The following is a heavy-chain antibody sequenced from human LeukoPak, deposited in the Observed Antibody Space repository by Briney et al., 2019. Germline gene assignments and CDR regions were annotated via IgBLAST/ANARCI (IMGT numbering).Heavy chain of an antibody. D-gene: IGHD2-8*01. CDR2: INSADNVE. CDR1: GFXLRSSE. J-gene: IGHJ5*02. V-gene: IGHV3-48*03. Sequence: PGGSLRLSCAASGFXLRSSEINWVRQAPGKGHEWVAHINSADNVEYYTDSVRGRSTMSRDNAKDLLYLQMNILRDEDTAVYYCARDTVNGPFVISLDLWGQGVLVTVSS. CDR3: ARDTVNGPFVISLDL.